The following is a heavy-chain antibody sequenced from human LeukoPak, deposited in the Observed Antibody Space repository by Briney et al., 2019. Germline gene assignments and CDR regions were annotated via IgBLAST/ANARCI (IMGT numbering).Heavy chain of an antibody. D-gene: IGHD3-10*01. CDR1: GFTFSSYA. Sequence: GRSLRLSCAASGFTFSSYAMHWVRQAPGKGLEWVAVISYDGSNKYYADSVKGRFTISRDNSKNTLYLQMSSLRAEDTAVYYCARDSSLGEWGQGTLVTVSS. CDR3: ARDSSLGE. CDR2: ISYDGSNK. V-gene: IGHV3-30-3*01. J-gene: IGHJ4*02.